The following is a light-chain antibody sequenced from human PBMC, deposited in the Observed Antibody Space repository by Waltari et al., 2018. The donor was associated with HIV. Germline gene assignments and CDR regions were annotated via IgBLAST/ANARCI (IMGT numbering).Light chain of an antibody. CDR2: GEN. V-gene: IGLV3-19*01. Sequence: TCQGDSVRSYYASWYQQKPGQAPVLVIYGENNRPSGIPDRFSGSRSGNTASLTIAGAQAEDEADYYCNSRDDSGHWFFGGGTKVTVL. J-gene: IGLJ3*02. CDR3: NSRDDSGHWF. CDR1: SVRSYY.